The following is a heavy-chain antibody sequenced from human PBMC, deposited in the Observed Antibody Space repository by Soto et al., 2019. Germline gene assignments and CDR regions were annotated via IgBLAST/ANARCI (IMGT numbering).Heavy chain of an antibody. V-gene: IGHV3-23*01. CDR1: GFTFSSYA. CDR2: ISGSGGST. D-gene: IGHD3-10*01. CDR3: AKDQGLWFGELLSSFDI. J-gene: IGHJ3*02. Sequence: EVQLLESGGGLVQPGGSLRLSCEASGFTFSSYAMSWVRQAPGKGLEWVSAISGSGGSTYYADSVKGRFTISRDNSKNTLYLQMNSLRAEDTAVYYCAKDQGLWFGELLSSFDIWGQGTMVTVSS.